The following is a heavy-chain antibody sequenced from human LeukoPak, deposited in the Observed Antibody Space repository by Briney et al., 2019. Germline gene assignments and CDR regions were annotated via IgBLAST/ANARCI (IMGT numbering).Heavy chain of an antibody. CDR1: GYTFTGYY. D-gene: IGHD1-7*01. V-gene: IGHV1-2*02. J-gene: IGHJ4*02. CDR2: INPDSDYT. CDR3: VREIWHYAF. Sequence: ASVKVSCKASGYTFTGYYMHWVRQAPGQGLEWMGFINPDSDYTESTQKFQGRLTMTRDTSSNTVYMELSGLTSDDTAIYYCVREIWHYAFWGQGTLVTVSS.